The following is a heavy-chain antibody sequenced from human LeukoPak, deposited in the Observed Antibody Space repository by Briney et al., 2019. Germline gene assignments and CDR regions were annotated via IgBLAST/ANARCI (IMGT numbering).Heavy chain of an antibody. V-gene: IGHV4-59*01. J-gene: IGHJ4*02. CDR1: GGSISSYY. CDR2: IYYSGST. CDR3: ARVPGGRWLQSDY. D-gene: IGHD5-24*01. Sequence: PSETLSLTCTVSGGSISSYYWSSIRQPPGKGLEWIGYIYYSGSTNYNPSLKSRVTISVDTSKNQFSLKLSSVTAADTAVYYCARVPGGRWLQSDYWGQGTLVTVSS.